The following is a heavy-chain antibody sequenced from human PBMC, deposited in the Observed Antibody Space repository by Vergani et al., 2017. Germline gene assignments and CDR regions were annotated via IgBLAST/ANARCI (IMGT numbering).Heavy chain of an antibody. CDR1: GFTLNTYV. D-gene: IGHD2/OR15-2a*01. Sequence: VQILESGGGVVQPGGSLRLSCTLSGFTLNTYVIHWVRQAPGKGLEWVSFIRYDGSSEYYGDSVEGRFTIDRDKSQNTVKLQMNSLRTEDTAVYFCANTVIAGNVGVAYFDMDVWGRGTTVTVSS. J-gene: IGHJ6*02. CDR2: IRYDGSSE. CDR3: ANTVIAGNVGVAYFDMDV. V-gene: IGHV3-30*02.